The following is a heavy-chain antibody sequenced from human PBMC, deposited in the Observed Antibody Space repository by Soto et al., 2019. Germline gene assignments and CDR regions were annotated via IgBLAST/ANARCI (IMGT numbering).Heavy chain of an antibody. J-gene: IGHJ5*02. V-gene: IGHV4-39*01. CDR1: GDSIISSDFY. CDR3: ARHSLALRKNNWFDP. D-gene: IGHD3-3*02. Sequence: ASETLSLTCTVSGDSIISSDFYWGWVRQPPGKGLEWIGSIFYLGSSYYNPSLKSRVTMSVETSKNQFSLRLRSVTAADTALYFCARHSLALRKNNWFDPWGQGIMVTVYS. CDR2: IFYLGSS.